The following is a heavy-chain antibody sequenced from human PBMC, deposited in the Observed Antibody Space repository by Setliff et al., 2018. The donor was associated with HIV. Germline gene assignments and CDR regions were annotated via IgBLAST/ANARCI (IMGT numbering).Heavy chain of an antibody. CDR1: GGSFSGYY. V-gene: IGHV4-34*01. J-gene: IGHJ4*02. D-gene: IGHD1-7*01. Sequence: PSETLSLTCAVNGGSFSGYYWSWIRQPPGKGLEWIGESDHSGSTNYNPSLKSRVTISVDTSKNHFSLKLTSVTAADTAVYFCARQGGNYFVDNWGQGTLVTVSS. CDR3: ARQGGNYFVDN. CDR2: SDHSGST.